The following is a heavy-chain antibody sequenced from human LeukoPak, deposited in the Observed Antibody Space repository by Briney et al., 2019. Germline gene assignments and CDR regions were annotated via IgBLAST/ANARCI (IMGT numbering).Heavy chain of an antibody. Sequence: GGSLRLSCAASGFTFSSYEMNWVRQAPRKGLEWVSYISSSGSTIYYADSVKGRFTISRDNAKNSLYLQMNSLRAEDTAVYYCAREPYDSSGYYPRLDAFDIWGQGTMVTVSS. CDR1: GFTFSSYE. D-gene: IGHD3-22*01. J-gene: IGHJ3*02. V-gene: IGHV3-48*03. CDR2: ISSSGSTI. CDR3: AREPYDSSGYYPRLDAFDI.